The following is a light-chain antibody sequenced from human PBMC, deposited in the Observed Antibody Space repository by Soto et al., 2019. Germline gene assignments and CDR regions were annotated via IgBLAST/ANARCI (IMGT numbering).Light chain of an antibody. CDR3: QQSYITLYS. CDR1: QILNNR. J-gene: IGKJ2*01. Sequence: DIQMTQSPSTLSASVGDRVTITCRASQILNNRLSWYQQKPGKAPNLLISGAFNLQSGVPSSFSGSGSGTDFTLTISSLQPEDFATYYCQQSYITLYSFGQGTRLEIK. CDR2: GAF. V-gene: IGKV1-39*01.